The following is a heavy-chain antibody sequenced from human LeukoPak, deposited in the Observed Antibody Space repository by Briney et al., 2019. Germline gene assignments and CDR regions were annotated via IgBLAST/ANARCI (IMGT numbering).Heavy chain of an antibody. J-gene: IGHJ4*02. Sequence: GESLKISCKGSGYSFTSYWIAWVRQMPGKGLEWMGSIYPGDSDTRYSPSLQGQVTISADESISTAYLQWSSLKASDTAMYYCARPVDFGEDYFDYWGQGTLVTVSS. CDR3: ARPVDFGEDYFDY. CDR2: IYPGDSDT. D-gene: IGHD4-17*01. V-gene: IGHV5-51*01. CDR1: GYSFTSYW.